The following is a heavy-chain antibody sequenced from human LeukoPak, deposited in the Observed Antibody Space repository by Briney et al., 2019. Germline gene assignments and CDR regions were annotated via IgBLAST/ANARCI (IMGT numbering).Heavy chain of an antibody. D-gene: IGHD4-23*01. J-gene: IGHJ4*02. CDR2: VYYSGEP. CDR1: GASISSSSYS. V-gene: IGHV4-39*01. CDR3: ANTGHGGNPFDS. Sequence: SETLSLTCTVSGASISSSSYSWGWIRQPPGKGLEWMVGVYYSGEPHYTPSLKSRVTISVDVSKSQFSLKLSSVTAADTAVYYCANTGHGGNPFDSWGQGTQVTVSS.